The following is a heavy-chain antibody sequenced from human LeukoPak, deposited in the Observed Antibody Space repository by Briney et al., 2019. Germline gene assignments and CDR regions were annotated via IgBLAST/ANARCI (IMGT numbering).Heavy chain of an antibody. J-gene: IGHJ4*02. CDR3: VRVAYSYGYGDWNHFDY. CDR2: IYSGGST. Sequence: GGSLRLSCAVSGFTVSSNYMSWVRQAPGKGLEWVSIIYSGGSTYYADSVKGRFTISRDNSKNTLYLQMNSLRAEDTAVYFCVRVAYSYGYGDWNHFDYWGQGTLVTVSS. D-gene: IGHD5-18*01. V-gene: IGHV3-66*02. CDR1: GFTVSSNY.